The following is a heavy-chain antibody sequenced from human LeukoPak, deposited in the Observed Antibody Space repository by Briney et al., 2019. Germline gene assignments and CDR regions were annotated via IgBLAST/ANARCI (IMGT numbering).Heavy chain of an antibody. J-gene: IGHJ4*02. V-gene: IGHV4-30-2*01. D-gene: IGHD6-19*01. CDR3: AGSQWLVRAIDY. Sequence: PSETLSLTCAVSGGSISSGGYSWSWIRQPPGKGLEWIGYHSGSTYYNPSLKSRVTIPVDRSKNQFSLKLSSVTAADTAVYYCAGSQWLVRAIDYWGQGTLVTVSS. CDR1: GGSISSGGYS. CDR2: HSGST.